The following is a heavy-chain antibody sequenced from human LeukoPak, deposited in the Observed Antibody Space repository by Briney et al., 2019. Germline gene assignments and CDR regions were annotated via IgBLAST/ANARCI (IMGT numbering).Heavy chain of an antibody. CDR1: GFTVSSNY. Sequence: GGSLRLSCAASGFTVSSNYMSWVRQAPGKGLEWVSVIYSGGSTYYADSVKGRFTISRHNSKNTLYLQMNSLRAEDTAVYYCARGGYYYDSTWTHDAFDIWGQGTMVTVSS. J-gene: IGHJ3*02. CDR2: IYSGGST. D-gene: IGHD3-22*01. V-gene: IGHV3-53*04. CDR3: ARGGYYYDSTWTHDAFDI.